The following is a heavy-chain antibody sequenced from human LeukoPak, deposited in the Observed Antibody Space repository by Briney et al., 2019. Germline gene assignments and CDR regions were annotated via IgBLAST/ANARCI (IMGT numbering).Heavy chain of an antibody. J-gene: IGHJ4*02. CDR1: GFTFSSYW. V-gene: IGHV3-7*01. CDR2: IKQDGSEK. D-gene: IGHD5-12*01. Sequence: GGSLRLSCAASGFTFSSYWMSWVRQAPGKGLERVANIKQDGSEKYYVDSVKGRFTISRDNAKNSLYLQMNSLRAEGTAVYYCARDSEEEAAYENWGQGTLVTVSS. CDR3: ARDSEEEAAYEN.